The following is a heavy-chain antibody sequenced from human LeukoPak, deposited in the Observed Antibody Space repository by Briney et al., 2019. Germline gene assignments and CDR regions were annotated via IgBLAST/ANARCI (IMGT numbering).Heavy chain of an antibody. V-gene: IGHV1-3*01. CDR2: INAGNGKT. CDR3: ARVTMIVDSPLGY. CDR1: GYTFTSYA. J-gene: IGHJ4*02. Sequence: ASVKVSCKASGYTFTSYAMHWVRQAPGQRLEWMGWINAGNGKTKYSQKFQGRVTITRDTSASTAYMELSSLRSEDTAVYYCARVTMIVDSPLGYWGQGTLVTVSS. D-gene: IGHD3-22*01.